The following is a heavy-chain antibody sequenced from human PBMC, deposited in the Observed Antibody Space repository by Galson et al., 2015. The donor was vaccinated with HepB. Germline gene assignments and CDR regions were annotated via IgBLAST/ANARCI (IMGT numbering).Heavy chain of an antibody. D-gene: IGHD6-13*01. CDR1: GFTFSGSA. CDR3: IRMADLSGYSST. CDR2: IRSKASNYAT. V-gene: IGHV3-73*01. Sequence: SLRLSCAASGFTFSGSAIDWVRRTSGKGLEWVGRIRSKASNYATAYAASLKGRFTISRDDSKNTAYLHMKSLKTEDTAVYYCIRMADLSGYSSTWGQGTLVTVSS. J-gene: IGHJ4*02.